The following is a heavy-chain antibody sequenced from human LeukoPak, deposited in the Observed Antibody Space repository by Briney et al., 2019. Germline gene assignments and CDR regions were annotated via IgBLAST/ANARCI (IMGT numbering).Heavy chain of an antibody. Sequence: SETLSLTCTVSGGSISSYYWSWIRQPPGKGLKWIGYIYYSGSTNYNPSLKSRVTISVDTSKNQFSLKLSSVTAADTAVYYCASSVYYDSSGYYYRSGGFDYWGQGTLVTVSS. D-gene: IGHD3-22*01. J-gene: IGHJ4*02. V-gene: IGHV4-59*08. CDR3: ASSVYYDSSGYYYRSGGFDY. CDR2: IYYSGST. CDR1: GGSISSYY.